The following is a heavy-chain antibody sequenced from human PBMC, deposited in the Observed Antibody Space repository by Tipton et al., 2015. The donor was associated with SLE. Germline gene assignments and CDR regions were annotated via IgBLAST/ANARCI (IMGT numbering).Heavy chain of an antibody. CDR2: INSNNGKT. J-gene: IGHJ4*02. D-gene: IGHD5-12*01. CDR1: GYTFSNYD. CDR3: ARECSGSGCLDH. V-gene: IGHV1-18*01. Sequence: QLVQSGAEVGKPGDSVQVSCKASGYTFSNYDISWVRQAPGQGLEWMGWINSNNGKTKYAQRFQGRVSMTTVTSTSTTYMALRSARSDDTAIYYCARECSGSGCLDHWGQGTLVTVSS.